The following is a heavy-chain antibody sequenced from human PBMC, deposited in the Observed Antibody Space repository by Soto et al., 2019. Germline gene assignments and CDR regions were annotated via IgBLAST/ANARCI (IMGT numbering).Heavy chain of an antibody. CDR1: GFTLSNYV. CDR3: AKIAYCGGDCWLLGYGMDV. CDR2: ISGSGGTT. Sequence: GGSLRLSCAASGFTLSNYVMSWVRQAPGKGLDWVSGISGSGGTTYYADPVKGRFTISRDNSKNTLYLQMNSLRAEDTAIYYCAKIAYCGGDCWLLGYGMDVWGQGTTVTVSS. D-gene: IGHD2-21*02. V-gene: IGHV3-23*01. J-gene: IGHJ6*02.